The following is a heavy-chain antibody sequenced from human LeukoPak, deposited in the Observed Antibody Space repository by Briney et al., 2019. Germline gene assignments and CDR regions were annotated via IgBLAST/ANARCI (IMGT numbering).Heavy chain of an antibody. J-gene: IGHJ5*02. D-gene: IGHD3-22*01. Sequence: GGSLRLSCAASGFTVSSNYMSWVRQAPGKGLEWVSVIYSGGSTYYADSVKGRFTISRHNSKNTLYLQMNSLRAGDTAVYYCARDTYYYDSSGQGFDPWGQGTLVTVSS. V-gene: IGHV3-53*04. CDR1: GFTVSSNY. CDR3: ARDTYYYDSSGQGFDP. CDR2: IYSGGST.